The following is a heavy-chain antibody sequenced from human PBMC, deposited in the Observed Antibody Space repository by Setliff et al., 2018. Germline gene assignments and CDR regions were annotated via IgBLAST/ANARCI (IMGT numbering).Heavy chain of an antibody. CDR1: GFVFGTYG. V-gene: IGHV3-30*02. J-gene: IGHJ4*02. D-gene: IGHD3-10*01. Sequence: PGGSLRLSCAASGFVFGTYGMHWVRQAPGKGLDWVASVRFDGSYKVYADSVKGRFTISRDNSENTLFLQMTSLRPEHTGVYYCVKVKKPLIRGSGFDYLGRGPLVTVSS. CDR3: VKVKKPLIRGSGFDY. CDR2: VRFDGSYK.